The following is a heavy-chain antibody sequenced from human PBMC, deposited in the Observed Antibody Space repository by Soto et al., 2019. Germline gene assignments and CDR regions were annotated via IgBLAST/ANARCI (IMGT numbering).Heavy chain of an antibody. J-gene: IGHJ5*02. V-gene: IGHV3-30*18. CDR2: ISYDGSIE. CDR1: GFTFKSYG. Sequence: QVQLVESGGGVVQPGRSLRLSCAASGFTFKSYGMHWVRQTPGKGLEWVAVISYDGSIEYYGDSVKGRFTISRDNSKNTLYLQMNSLRAEDTAVYYCAKDVGYCSGGRCYPHNWFDPCGQGTLVTVSS. D-gene: IGHD2-15*01. CDR3: AKDVGYCSGGRCYPHNWFDP.